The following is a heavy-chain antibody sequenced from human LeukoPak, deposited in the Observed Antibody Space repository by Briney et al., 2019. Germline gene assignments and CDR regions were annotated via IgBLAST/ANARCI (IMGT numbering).Heavy chain of an antibody. CDR3: AKGYCSGGSCYPVDY. J-gene: IGHJ4*02. D-gene: IGHD2-15*01. CDR1: GFTFSSYA. Sequence: GGSLGLSCAASGFTFSSYAMSWVRQAPGRGLEWVSAISGSGGSTYYADSVKGRFTISRDNSKNTLYLQMNSLRAEDTAVYYCAKGYCSGGSCYPVDYWGQGTLVTVSS. CDR2: ISGSGGST. V-gene: IGHV3-23*01.